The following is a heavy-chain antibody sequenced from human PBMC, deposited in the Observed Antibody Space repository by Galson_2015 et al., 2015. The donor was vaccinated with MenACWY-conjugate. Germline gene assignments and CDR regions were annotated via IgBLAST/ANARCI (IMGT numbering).Heavy chain of an antibody. J-gene: IGHJ2*01. D-gene: IGHD1-26*01. V-gene: IGHV2-26*01. CDR1: GFSLSNARMG. Sequence: PALVKPTQTLTLTCTVSGFSLSNARMGVSWIRQPPGKALEWLGPIFSNDEKSYSTSLKSRLTISKDTSKSQVVLTMTNMDPVDTATYYCARTWQIRGWYFDLWGRGTLVTVSS. CDR3: ARTWQIRGWYFDL. CDR2: IFSNDEK.